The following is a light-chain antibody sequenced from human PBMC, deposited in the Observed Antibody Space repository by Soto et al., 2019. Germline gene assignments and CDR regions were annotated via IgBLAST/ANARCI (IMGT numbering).Light chain of an antibody. CDR3: QQYNNWHTWT. CDR1: QSVSSN. V-gene: IGKV3-15*01. CDR2: GAS. J-gene: IGKJ1*01. Sequence: EMLMTQSPATLSVSPGERATLSCRASQSVSSNLAWYQQKPGQAPRLLIYGASTRATGIPARFSGSGSGTEFTLTISSLQSEDFAVYYCQQYNNWHTWTFGHGTKVDIK.